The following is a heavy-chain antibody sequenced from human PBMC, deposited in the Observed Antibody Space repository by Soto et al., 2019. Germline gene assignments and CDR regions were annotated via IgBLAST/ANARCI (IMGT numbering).Heavy chain of an antibody. Sequence: ESLKISCAASGFTVSSNYMSWVRQAPGKGLEWVSVIYSGGSTYYADSVKGRFTISRDNSKNTLYLQMNSLRAEDTAVYYCARGPIVVVPAAMYYYYYGMDVWGQGTTVTVSS. CDR3: ARGPIVVVPAAMYYYYYGMDV. CDR2: IYSGGST. D-gene: IGHD2-2*01. J-gene: IGHJ6*02. V-gene: IGHV3-66*01. CDR1: GFTVSSNY.